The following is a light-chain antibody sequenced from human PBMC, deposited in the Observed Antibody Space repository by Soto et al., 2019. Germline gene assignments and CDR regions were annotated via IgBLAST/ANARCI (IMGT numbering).Light chain of an antibody. Sequence: DIQMTQSPSTLSASVGDRVTITCRASQSISSWLAWYQQKPGKAPKLLIYDASSLESGVPSRFSGSGSGTEFTLTISSLQPDDFATYYCQQYNSYPLTXGXGTKVEIK. CDR1: QSISSW. J-gene: IGKJ4*01. CDR3: QQYNSYPLT. CDR2: DAS. V-gene: IGKV1-5*01.